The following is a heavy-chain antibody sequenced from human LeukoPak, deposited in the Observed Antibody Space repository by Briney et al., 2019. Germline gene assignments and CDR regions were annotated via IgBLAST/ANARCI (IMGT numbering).Heavy chain of an antibody. CDR1: GYTFTGYY. V-gene: IGHV1-2*02. D-gene: IGHD3-10*01. CDR3: AREPITMVRGYYYYYMDV. CDR2: INPNSGGT. J-gene: IGHJ6*03. Sequence: ASVKVSCKASGYTFTGYYMHWVRQAPGQGLEWMGWINPNSGGTNYAQKFQGRVTMTRDTSISTAYMELRRLKSDDTAVYYCAREPITMVRGYYYYYMDVWGEGTTVTISS.